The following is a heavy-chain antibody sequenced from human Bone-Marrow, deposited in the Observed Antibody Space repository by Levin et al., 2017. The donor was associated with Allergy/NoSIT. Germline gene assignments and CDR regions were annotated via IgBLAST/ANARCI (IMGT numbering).Heavy chain of an antibody. CDR3: ARRGLVFYGNYCSSTSCPYYFDY. D-gene: IGHD2-2*01. Sequence: GESLKISCKGSGYSFTSYWIGWVRQMPGKGLEWMGIIYPGDSDTRYSPSFQGQVTISADKSISTAYLQWSSLKASDTAMYYCARRGLVFYGNYCSSTSCPYYFDYWGQGTLVTVSS. CDR2: IYPGDSDT. CDR1: GYSFTSYW. V-gene: IGHV5-51*01. J-gene: IGHJ4*02.